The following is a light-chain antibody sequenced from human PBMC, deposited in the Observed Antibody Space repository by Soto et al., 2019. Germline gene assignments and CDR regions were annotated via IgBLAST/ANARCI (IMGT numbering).Light chain of an antibody. Sequence: DIQLTQSPSFLSASVGDRVTITCRASEDISSYLSWYHQKPGKIPKLLISAASTLQSGVPSRFSGSGSGTEFTLTISGLKPEDFATYSCQQFSSYPITFGQGTRREI. V-gene: IGKV1-9*01. CDR1: EDISSY. CDR2: AAS. CDR3: QQFSSYPIT. J-gene: IGKJ5*01.